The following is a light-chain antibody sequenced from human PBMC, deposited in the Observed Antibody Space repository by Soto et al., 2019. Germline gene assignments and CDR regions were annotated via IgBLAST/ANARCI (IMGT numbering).Light chain of an antibody. CDR2: EIF. CDR1: SRDVGTYSL. V-gene: IGLV2-23*02. Sequence: QSVLTQPASVSGPPGQSITISCTGTSRDVGTYSLVSWYQQHPGKAPKILVYEIFRRPSGVSDRFSGSKSGNTASLTISGLQPEDEADYYCCSYAGSSTYVFGIGTKVTVL. J-gene: IGLJ1*01. CDR3: CSYAGSSTYV.